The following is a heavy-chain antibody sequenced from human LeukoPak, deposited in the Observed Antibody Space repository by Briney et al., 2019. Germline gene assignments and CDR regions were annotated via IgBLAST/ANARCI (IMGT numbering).Heavy chain of an antibody. D-gene: IGHD3-10*01. CDR1: GFTFSSYA. V-gene: IGHV3-23*01. J-gene: IGHJ4*02. CDR2: ISGSGGST. CDR3: AKALPSMVRGVRVFDY. Sequence: GGSLRLSCAASGFTFSSYALSWVRQAPGKGLEWVSAISGSGGSTYYADSVKGRFTISRDNSKNTLYLQMNSLRAEDTAVYYCAKALPSMVRGVRVFDYWGQGTLVTVSS.